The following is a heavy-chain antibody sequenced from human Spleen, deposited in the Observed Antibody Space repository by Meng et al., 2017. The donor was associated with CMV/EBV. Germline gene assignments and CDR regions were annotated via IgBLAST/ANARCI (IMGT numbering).Heavy chain of an antibody. V-gene: IGHV1-69-2*01. Sequence: CKVSGYIFANYYLRWVRQAPGKGLEWLGLVDPKNGVALYAERFQGRVTITADTSTDTTYMELSSLTSEDTAVYYCATPYYYGSFDPWGQGTLVTVSS. J-gene: IGHJ5*02. D-gene: IGHD3-10*01. CDR2: VDPKNGVA. CDR3: ATPYYYGSFDP. CDR1: GYIFANYY.